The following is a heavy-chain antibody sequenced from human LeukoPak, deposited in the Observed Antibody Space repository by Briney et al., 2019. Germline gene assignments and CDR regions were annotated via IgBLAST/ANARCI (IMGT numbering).Heavy chain of an antibody. V-gene: IGHV3-23*01. CDR2: ISGSGGST. CDR3: ARDRQAAAPNVRFDP. CDR1: GFTFSSHA. Sequence: GGSLRLTCVASGFTFSSHAMSRVRQAPGKGLEWVSVISGSGGSTYYADSVKGRFTISRDNSKSTLYLQMNSLRAEDTAVYYCARDRQAAAPNVRFDPWGQGTLVTVSS. D-gene: IGHD6-13*01. J-gene: IGHJ5*02.